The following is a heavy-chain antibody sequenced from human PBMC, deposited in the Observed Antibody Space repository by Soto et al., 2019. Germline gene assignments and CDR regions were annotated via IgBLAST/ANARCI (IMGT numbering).Heavy chain of an antibody. CDR3: ASEVNYYGSGSLDY. CDR2: IIPILGIA. Sequence: SVKVSCKASGGTFSGYTISWVRQAPGQGLEWMGRIIPILGIANYAQKFQGRVTITADKSTSTAYMELSSLRSEDTAVYYCASEVNYYGSGSLDYWGQGTLVTVSS. D-gene: IGHD3-10*01. CDR1: GGTFSGYT. V-gene: IGHV1-69*02. J-gene: IGHJ4*02.